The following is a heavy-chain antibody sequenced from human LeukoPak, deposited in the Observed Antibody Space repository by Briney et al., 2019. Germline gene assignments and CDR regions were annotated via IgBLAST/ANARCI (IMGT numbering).Heavy chain of an antibody. CDR3: ARYRDSDAFDI. Sequence: GGSLRLSCAASGFTFSDYYMSWIRQAPGKGLEWVSSISSSSSYIYYADSVKGRFTISRDNAKNSLYLQMNSLRAEDTAVYYCARYRDSDAFDIWGQGTMVTVSS. CDR1: GFTFSDYY. J-gene: IGHJ3*02. D-gene: IGHD5-24*01. CDR2: ISSSSSYI. V-gene: IGHV3-11*06.